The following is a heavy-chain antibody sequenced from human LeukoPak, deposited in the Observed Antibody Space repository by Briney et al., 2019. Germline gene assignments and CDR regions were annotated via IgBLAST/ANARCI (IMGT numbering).Heavy chain of an antibody. V-gene: IGHV4-39*07. CDR2: IYYSGTT. CDR3: ARDPQHIVVVTAISLKHYYGMDV. CDR1: GGSISSTSYY. D-gene: IGHD2-21*02. J-gene: IGHJ6*02. Sequence: SETLSLTCTVSGGSISSTSYYWGWIRQPPGKGLEWIGSIYYSGTTYYSPSLKSRVTISIDTSKKQFSLKLSSVTAADTAVYYCARDPQHIVVVTAISLKHYYGMDVWRQGTTVTVSS.